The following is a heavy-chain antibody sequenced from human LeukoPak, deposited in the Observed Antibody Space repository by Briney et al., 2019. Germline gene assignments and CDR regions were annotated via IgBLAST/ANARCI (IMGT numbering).Heavy chain of an antibody. CDR3: ARDSVYSGYDYYYYYGMDV. V-gene: IGHV4-4*07. J-gene: IGHJ6*02. Sequence: SETLSLTCTVSGGSISSYYWSWIRQPAGKGLEWIGRIYTSGSTNYNPSLKSRVTMSADTSKNQFSLKLSSVTAADTAVYYCARDSVYSGYDYYYYYGMDVWGQGTTVTVSS. D-gene: IGHD5-12*01. CDR1: GGSISSYY. CDR2: IYTSGST.